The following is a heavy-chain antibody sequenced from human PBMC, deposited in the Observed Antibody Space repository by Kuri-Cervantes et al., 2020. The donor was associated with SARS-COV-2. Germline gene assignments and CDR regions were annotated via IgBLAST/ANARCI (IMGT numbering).Heavy chain of an antibody. CDR2: ISGDGGST. J-gene: IGHJ4*02. CDR1: GFTFDDYA. V-gene: IGHV3-43*02. Sequence: GESLKISCAASGFTFDDYAMHWVRQAPGKGLEWVSLISGDGGSTYYADSVKGRFTISRDNSKNSLYLQMNSLRTEDTALYYCTIDRLPGSTKYWGQGALVTVSS. CDR3: TIDRLPGSTKY. D-gene: IGHD1-7*01.